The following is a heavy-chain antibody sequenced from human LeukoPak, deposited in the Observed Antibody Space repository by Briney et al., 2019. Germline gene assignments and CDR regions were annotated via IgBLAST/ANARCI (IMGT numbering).Heavy chain of an antibody. CDR3: ARDDRVITMVRGVLYYYYYGMDV. Sequence: GSLRLSCAASGFTFSSYWMSWVRQAPGKGLEWVANIKQDGSEKYYVDSVKGRFTISRDNAKNSLYLQMNSLRAKDTAVYYCARDDRVITMVRGVLYYYYYGMDVWGQGTTVTVSS. J-gene: IGHJ6*02. CDR2: IKQDGSEK. D-gene: IGHD3-10*01. CDR1: GFTFSSYW. V-gene: IGHV3-7*01.